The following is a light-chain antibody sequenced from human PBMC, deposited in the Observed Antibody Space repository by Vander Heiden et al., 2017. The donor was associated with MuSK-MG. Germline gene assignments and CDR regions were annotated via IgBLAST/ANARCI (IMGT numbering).Light chain of an antibody. Sequence: EIVMTQSPATLSVSPGERATRSCRASQSISDKLAWYQQKPGQAPRLLIYGAFIRATGIPARFSGSGSGTEFTLSISSLQSEDFAVYYCQQYNKWPPITFGQGTRLEIK. CDR1: QSISDK. J-gene: IGKJ5*01. CDR2: GAF. CDR3: QQYNKWPPIT. V-gene: IGKV3-15*01.